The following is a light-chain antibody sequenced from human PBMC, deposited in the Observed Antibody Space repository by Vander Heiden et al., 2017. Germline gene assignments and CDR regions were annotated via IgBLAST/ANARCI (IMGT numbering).Light chain of an antibody. Sequence: QSVLTQPPSVSGDPGQRVTISCTGSSSHIGAGYDVHWYQQLPGTAPKLLIYGNSNRPSGVPDRFSGSKSGTSASLAITGLQAEDEADYYCQSYDSSLSGVFGGGTKLTVL. CDR1: SSHIGAGYD. V-gene: IGLV1-40*01. CDR2: GNS. J-gene: IGLJ3*02. CDR3: QSYDSSLSGV.